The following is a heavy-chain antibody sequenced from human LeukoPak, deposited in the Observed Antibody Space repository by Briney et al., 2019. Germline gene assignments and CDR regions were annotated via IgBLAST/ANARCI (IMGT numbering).Heavy chain of an antibody. J-gene: IGHJ4*02. D-gene: IGHD2-15*01. Sequence: PGGSLRLSCSLSGFTLSHYAMSWVRQAPGKGLEWASTIGGGGGSTDYTDSVKGRFDISRDNSKNTLYLQMNSLGAEDKAVYYCAKGHRYCTSGNCNSAVDYWGQGTLVTVSS. CDR2: IGGGGGST. CDR1: GFTLSHYA. V-gene: IGHV3-23*01. CDR3: AKGHRYCTSGNCNSAVDY.